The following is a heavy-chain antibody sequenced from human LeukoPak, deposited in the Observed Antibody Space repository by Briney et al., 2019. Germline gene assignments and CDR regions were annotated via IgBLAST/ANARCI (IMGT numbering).Heavy chain of an antibody. D-gene: IGHD1-26*01. CDR1: GGSISTRDYY. J-gene: IGHJ4*02. Sequence: SETLSLTCTVSGGSISTRDYYCGWIRQPPGKGLEWIGEINHSGSTNYNPSLKSRVTISIDTSKNQFSLKLSSVTAADTAVYYRARGRWSPGATDYWGQGTLVTVSS. CDR3: ARGRWSPGATDY. CDR2: INHSGST. V-gene: IGHV4-39*07.